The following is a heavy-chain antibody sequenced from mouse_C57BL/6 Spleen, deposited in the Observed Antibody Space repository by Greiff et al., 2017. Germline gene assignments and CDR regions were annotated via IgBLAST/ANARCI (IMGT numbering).Heavy chain of an antibody. CDR3: AKRGHFDY. Sequence: EVQLVESGGGLVKPGGSLKLSCAASGFTFSDYGMHWVRQAPEKGLEWVAYISGGSSTIYYADTVKGRFTISRDNAKNTLFLQMTSLRSEYTAMYYCAKRGHFDYWGQGTTLTVSS. CDR2: ISGGSSTI. J-gene: IGHJ2*01. V-gene: IGHV5-17*01. CDR1: GFTFSDYG.